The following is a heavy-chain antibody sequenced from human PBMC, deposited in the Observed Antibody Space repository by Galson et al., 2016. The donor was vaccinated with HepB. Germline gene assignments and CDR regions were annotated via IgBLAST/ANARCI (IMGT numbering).Heavy chain of an antibody. J-gene: IGHJ5*02. Sequence: SETLSLTCTGSGGSITSSPYYWGWIRQPPGKGLEWIGSVYYSGSTYYNPSLKSRVTISVDTSKTQFSLRLTSVTAAYTAVYYCARLGVAIDYGDCVVPGLFDPWCRGTLVTVSS. CDR3: ARLGVAIDYGDCVVPGLFDP. V-gene: IGHV4-39*01. D-gene: IGHD4-17*01. CDR2: VYYSGST. CDR1: GGSITSSPYY.